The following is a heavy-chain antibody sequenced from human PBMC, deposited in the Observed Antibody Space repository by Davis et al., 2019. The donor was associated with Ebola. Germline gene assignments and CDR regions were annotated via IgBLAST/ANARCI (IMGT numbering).Heavy chain of an antibody. J-gene: IGHJ4*02. CDR3: ARHDYGDSHFDY. CDR2: MSGSGGST. CDR1: GFTVSSYG. D-gene: IGHD4-17*01. Sequence: GESLKISCAASGFTVSSYGMHWVRQAPGKGLEWVSAMSGSGGSTYYADSVKGRFTISRDNSKNTLDLQMNSLRAEDTAVYYCARHDYGDSHFDYWGQGTLVTVSS. V-gene: IGHV3-23*01.